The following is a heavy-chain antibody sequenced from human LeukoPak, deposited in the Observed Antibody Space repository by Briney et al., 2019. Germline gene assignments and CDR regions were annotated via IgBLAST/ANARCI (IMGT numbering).Heavy chain of an antibody. CDR1: GFTFNTYT. J-gene: IGHJ1*01. CDR2: ISFDGDNE. V-gene: IGHV3-30*03. CDR3: AREPSGNFGQLVSSAEYFQH. Sequence: GGSLRLSCAASGFTFNTYTMNWVRQAPGKGLEWVADISFDGDNEYYADSVRGRFMIARDNSKNTVYLQMNSLTIEDTAVYYCAREPSGNFGQLVSSAEYFQHWGQGTRVTVSS. D-gene: IGHD5/OR15-5a*01.